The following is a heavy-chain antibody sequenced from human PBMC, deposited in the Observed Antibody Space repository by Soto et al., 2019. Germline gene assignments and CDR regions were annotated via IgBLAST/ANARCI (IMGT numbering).Heavy chain of an antibody. V-gene: IGHV4-34*01. CDR1: CGSFIGYY. D-gene: IGHD3-16*01. J-gene: IGHJ6*02. CDR2: INHSGST. Sequence: PSETLSLTCAFYCGSFIGYYWSWIRQPPGKGLEWIGEINHSGSTNYNPSLKSRVTISVDTSKNQFSLKLSSVTAADTAVYYCARVGGGYYYYYGMDVWGQGTTVTVSS. CDR3: ARVGGGYYYYYGMDV.